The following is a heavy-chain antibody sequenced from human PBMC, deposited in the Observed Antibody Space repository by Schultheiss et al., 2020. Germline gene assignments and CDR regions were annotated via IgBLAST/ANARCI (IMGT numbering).Heavy chain of an antibody. CDR1: GFTFSSYA. CDR2: IYSGGNT. D-gene: IGHD3-22*01. V-gene: IGHV3-66*04. CDR3: ARHGGLYYYDSSGWGYFHH. Sequence: GESLKISCAASGFTFSSYAMSWVRQTPGKGLEWVSLIYSGGNTFYADSVKGRFTISRDNSKNTLYLQMNSLRGEDTAVYYCARHGGLYYYDSSGWGYFHHWGQGTLVTGSS. J-gene: IGHJ1*01.